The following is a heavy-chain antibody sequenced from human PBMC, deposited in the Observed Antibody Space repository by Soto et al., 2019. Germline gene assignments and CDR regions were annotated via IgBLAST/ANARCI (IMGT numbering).Heavy chain of an antibody. Sequence: ASVKVSCKASGYTFTSYGIHWVRQAPGQRLEWMGWINAANGDTKYSPKFQGRVTITRDISASTAYMELSSLRSEDTAVYYCVRRHVSATGIDWFDPWGQGTLVTVSS. CDR1: GYTFTSYG. CDR3: VRRHVSATGIDWFDP. CDR2: INAANGDT. V-gene: IGHV1-3*01. D-gene: IGHD6-13*01. J-gene: IGHJ5*02.